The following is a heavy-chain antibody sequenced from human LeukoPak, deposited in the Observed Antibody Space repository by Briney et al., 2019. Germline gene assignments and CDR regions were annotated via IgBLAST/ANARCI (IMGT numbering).Heavy chain of an antibody. CDR1: GFSLNREM. Sequence: GGSLRLSCAASGFSLNREMMVWVREAPGRGLEWVGTIRYDGGQTMYLDSVRGRFTISRDNARSSLYLQMNSLRVEDTAVYYCARYNDSAVGDSFDVWGQGTKVTVSS. V-gene: IGHV3-7*01. D-gene: IGHD3-22*01. CDR2: IRYDGGQT. CDR3: ARYNDSAVGDSFDV. J-gene: IGHJ3*01.